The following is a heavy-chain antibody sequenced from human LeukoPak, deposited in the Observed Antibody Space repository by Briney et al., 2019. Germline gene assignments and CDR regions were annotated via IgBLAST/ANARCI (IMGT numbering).Heavy chain of an antibody. D-gene: IGHD2-2*01. CDR3: ARVPYCSSTRCYYFDY. V-gene: IGHV1-18*01. Sequence: GAPVKVSCKASGYTFTSYGISWVRQAPGQGLEWMGWISAYNGNTNYAQKLQGRVTMTTDTSTSTAYMELRSLRSDDTAVYYCARVPYCSSTRCYYFDYWGQGTLVTVSS. CDR2: ISAYNGNT. J-gene: IGHJ4*02. CDR1: GYTFTSYG.